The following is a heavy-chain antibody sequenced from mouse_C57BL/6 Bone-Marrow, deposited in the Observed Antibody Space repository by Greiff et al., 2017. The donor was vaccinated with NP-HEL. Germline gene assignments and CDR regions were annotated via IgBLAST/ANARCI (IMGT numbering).Heavy chain of an antibody. V-gene: IGHV1-59*01. D-gene: IGHD1-1*01. CDR2: IDPSDSYT. CDR3: ARGDLLLPYWYFDV. CDR1: GYTFTSYW. Sequence: QVQLQQPGAELVRPGTSVKLSCKASGYTFTSYWMHWVKQRPGQGLEWIGVIDPSDSYTNYNQKFKGKATLTVDTSSSTAYMQLSSLTSEDSAVYYCARGDLLLPYWYFDVWGTGTTVTVSS. J-gene: IGHJ1*03.